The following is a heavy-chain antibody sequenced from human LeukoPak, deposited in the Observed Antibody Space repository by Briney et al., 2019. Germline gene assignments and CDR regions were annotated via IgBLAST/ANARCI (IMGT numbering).Heavy chain of an antibody. V-gene: IGHV1-18*01. D-gene: IGHD3-22*01. CDR1: GYTFTSYG. Sequence: ASVKVSCKAPGYTFTSYGISWVRQAPGQGLEWMGWISAYNGNTNYAQKLQGRVTMTTDTSTSTAYMELRSLRSDDTAVYYCARDAEYYYDSSGYPITFHYWGQGTLVTVSS. CDR3: ARDAEYYYDSSGYPITFHY. J-gene: IGHJ4*02. CDR2: ISAYNGNT.